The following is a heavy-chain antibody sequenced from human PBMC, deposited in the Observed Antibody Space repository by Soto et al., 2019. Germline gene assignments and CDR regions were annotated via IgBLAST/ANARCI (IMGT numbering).Heavy chain of an antibody. CDR2: IYHSGST. Sequence: QLQLQESGSGLVKPSQTLSLTCAVSGGSISSGGYSWSWIRQPPGKGLEWIGYIYHSGSTYYNPSLKSRVTISVDRSKNQFSLKLSSVTAADTAVHYCARVGFLEWLAIDYCGQGTLVTVSS. CDR3: ARVGFLEWLAIDY. J-gene: IGHJ4*02. D-gene: IGHD3-3*01. CDR1: GGSISSGGYS. V-gene: IGHV4-30-2*01.